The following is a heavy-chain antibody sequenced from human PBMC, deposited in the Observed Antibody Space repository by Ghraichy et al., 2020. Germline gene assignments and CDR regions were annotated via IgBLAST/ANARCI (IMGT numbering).Heavy chain of an antibody. J-gene: IGHJ4*02. CDR3: ARDLAYADFDY. D-gene: IGHD2-8*01. CDR2: ISLYIGDI. Sequence: ASVKVSCKASGYTFSNYGISWVRQAPGQGLEWVGWISLYIGDIQYTQRLQGRVTITADTSTSTSYMELRSLTSDDTAIYYCARDLAYADFDYWGQGTLVTVSS. V-gene: IGHV1-18*04. CDR1: GYTFSNYG.